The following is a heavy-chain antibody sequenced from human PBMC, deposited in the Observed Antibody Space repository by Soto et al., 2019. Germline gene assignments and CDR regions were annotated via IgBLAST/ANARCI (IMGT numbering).Heavy chain of an antibody. D-gene: IGHD3-16*01. CDR2: IYYSGST. CDR1: GGSISSYY. V-gene: IGHV4-59*01. J-gene: IGHJ2*01. Sequence: QVQLQESGPGLVKPSETLSLTCTVSGGSISSYYWSWIRQPPGKGLEWIGYIYYSGSTNYNPSLKSLVTISVDTSKNQFSLKLISVTAADTAVYYCARDLDWYFDLWGRGTLVTVSS. CDR3: ARDLDWYFDL.